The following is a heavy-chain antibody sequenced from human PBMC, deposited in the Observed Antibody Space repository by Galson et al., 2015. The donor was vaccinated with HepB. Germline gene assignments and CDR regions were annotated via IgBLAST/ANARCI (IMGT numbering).Heavy chain of an antibody. V-gene: IGHV3-48*04. CDR1: GFTFSSQS. CDR3: ARGGPWFGERTGYSQN. Sequence: SLRLSCAASGFTFSSQSMNWVRQAPGKGLEWISCISSSSSTIYYADSVKGRFIVSRDNSRMSVFLQMNSLRGEDTAVYYCARGGPWFGERTGYSQNWGRGTLVTVSS. D-gene: IGHD3-10*01. J-gene: IGHJ1*01. CDR2: ISSSSSTI.